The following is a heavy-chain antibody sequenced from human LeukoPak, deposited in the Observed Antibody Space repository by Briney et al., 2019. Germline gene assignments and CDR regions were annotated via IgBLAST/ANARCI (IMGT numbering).Heavy chain of an antibody. CDR2: ISSSSSYI. V-gene: IGHV3-21*01. Sequence: GGSLRPSCAASGFTFSSYSMNWVRQAPGKGLEWVSSISSSSSYIYYADSVKGRFTISRDNAKNSLYLQMNSLRAEDTAVYYCAREPPRGIYDSSGYYPDYWGQGTLVTVSS. D-gene: IGHD3-22*01. J-gene: IGHJ4*02. CDR1: GFTFSSYS. CDR3: AREPPRGIYDSSGYYPDY.